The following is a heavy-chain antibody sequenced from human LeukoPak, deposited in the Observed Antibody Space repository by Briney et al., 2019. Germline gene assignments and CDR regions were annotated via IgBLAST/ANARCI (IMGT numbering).Heavy chain of an antibody. Sequence: ASVKVSCKASGYTFTNYYIHWVRQAPGQGLEWMGWINPKSGGTNSAQKFQGRVTISVDTSKNQFSLKLSSVTAADTAVYYCARDGYYGGNSYTDYWGQGTLVTVSS. CDR1: GYTFTNYY. D-gene: IGHD4-23*01. J-gene: IGHJ4*02. V-gene: IGHV1-2*02. CDR2: INPKSGGT. CDR3: ARDGYYGGNSYTDY.